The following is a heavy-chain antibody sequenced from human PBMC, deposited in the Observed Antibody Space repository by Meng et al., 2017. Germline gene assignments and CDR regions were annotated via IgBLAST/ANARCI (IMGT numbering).Heavy chain of an antibody. D-gene: IGHD2-15*01. J-gene: IGHJ4*02. CDR1: GGSFSGYY. CDR2: INHSGST. V-gene: IGHV4-34*01. CDR3: AREVVAALDY. Sequence: QVQVQQGGAGLLKPSETLSLTCAVYGGSFSGYYWSWIRQPPGKGLEWIGEINHSGSTNYNPSLKSRVTISVDTSKNQFSLKLSSVTAADTAVYYCAREVVAALDYWGQGTLVTVSS.